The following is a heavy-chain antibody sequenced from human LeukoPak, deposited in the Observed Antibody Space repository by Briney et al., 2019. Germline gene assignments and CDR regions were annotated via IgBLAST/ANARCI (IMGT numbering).Heavy chain of an antibody. CDR3: ARAGAVVDNWFDP. CDR1: GYTFTKYY. Sequence: ASVKVSCKASGYTFTKYYIHWVRQAPGQGLEWMGLINPGGDNTNYAQNFQGRVTMTRDTSTTTAYMELRSLRSDDTAVYYCARAGAVVDNWFDPWGQGTLVTVSS. J-gene: IGHJ5*02. CDR2: INPGGDNT. D-gene: IGHD2-15*01. V-gene: IGHV1-46*01.